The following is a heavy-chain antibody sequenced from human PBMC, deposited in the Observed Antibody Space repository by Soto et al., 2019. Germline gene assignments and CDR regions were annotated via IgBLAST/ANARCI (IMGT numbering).Heavy chain of an antibody. Sequence: ESGGGVVQPGRSLRLSCAASGFTFSSYGMHWVRQAPGKGLEWVAVISYDGSNKYYADSVKGRFTISRDNSKNTLYLQMNSLRAEDTAVYYCAKSVAVAGNLAGGLYYFDYWGQGTLVTVSS. CDR2: ISYDGSNK. V-gene: IGHV3-30*18. J-gene: IGHJ4*02. CDR3: AKSVAVAGNLAGGLYYFDY. CDR1: GFTFSSYG. D-gene: IGHD6-19*01.